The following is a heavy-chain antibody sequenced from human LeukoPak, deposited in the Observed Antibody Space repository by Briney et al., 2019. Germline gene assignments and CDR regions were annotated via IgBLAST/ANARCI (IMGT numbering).Heavy chain of an antibody. J-gene: IGHJ2*01. CDR3: RGGRVVVTAVGYFDL. D-gene: IGHD2-21*02. CDR1: GGSISSSTYY. Sequence: PSDTLSLTCTVSGGSISSSTYYWGWIRQPPGKGLEWIGTFYYSGRTYYNPSHKSRVTISVDTSKNQFSLKLSSVPAADTAVYYCRGGRVVVTAVGYFDLWGRGTVVSVSS. CDR2: FYYSGRT. V-gene: IGHV4-39*07.